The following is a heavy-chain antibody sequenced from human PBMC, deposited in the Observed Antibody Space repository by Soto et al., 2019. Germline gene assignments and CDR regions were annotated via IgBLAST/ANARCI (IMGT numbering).Heavy chain of an antibody. D-gene: IGHD6-19*01. CDR2: IYYSGST. Sequence: PSETLSLTCTVSGGSISSYYWSWIRQPPGKGLEWIGYIYYSGSTNYNPSLKSRVTISVDTSKNQFSLKLSSVTAADTAVYYCARESPGIAVAGLFDYWGQGTLVTVSS. J-gene: IGHJ4*02. CDR3: ARESPGIAVAGLFDY. CDR1: GGSISSYY. V-gene: IGHV4-59*01.